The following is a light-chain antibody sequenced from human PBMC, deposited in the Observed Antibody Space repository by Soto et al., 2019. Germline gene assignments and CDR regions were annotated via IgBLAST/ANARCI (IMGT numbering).Light chain of an antibody. Sequence: EIVMTQSPATLSVSPGERATLSCRASQSVSTNLAWYQQKPGQAPRLLIYGASTRATSIPARFSGSGSGTEFTLTISSLQSEDFALYYCQQYNNWPPLTFGGGTKVEIK. J-gene: IGKJ4*01. V-gene: IGKV3-15*01. CDR1: QSVSTN. CDR2: GAS. CDR3: QQYNNWPPLT.